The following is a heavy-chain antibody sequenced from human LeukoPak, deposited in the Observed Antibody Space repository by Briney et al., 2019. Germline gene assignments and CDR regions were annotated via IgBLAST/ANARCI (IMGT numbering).Heavy chain of an antibody. CDR3: ARDVAAAGKGIDY. V-gene: IGHV4-39*07. D-gene: IGHD6-13*01. Sequence: PSETLSLTCTVSGGSISSSSYYWGWIRQPPGKGLEWIGSIYYSGSTYYNPSLKSRVTISVDTSKNQFSLKLSSVTAADTAVYYCARDVAAAGKGIDYWGQGTLVTVSS. CDR2: IYYSGST. J-gene: IGHJ4*02. CDR1: GGSISSSSYY.